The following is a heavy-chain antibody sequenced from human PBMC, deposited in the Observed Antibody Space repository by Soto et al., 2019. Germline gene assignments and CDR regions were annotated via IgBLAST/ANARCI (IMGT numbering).Heavy chain of an antibody. CDR3: ARDRLGGTGDY. CDR1: GYTFTSYG. Sequence: ASVKVSCKASGYTFTSYGISWVRQAPGQGLEWMGWISAYNANTNYAQKLQGRVTMTTDTSTSTSYMELRSLRSDDTAVYFCARDRLGGTGDYWGQGXLGTFYS. CDR2: ISAYNANT. V-gene: IGHV1-18*01. J-gene: IGHJ4*02. D-gene: IGHD1-26*01.